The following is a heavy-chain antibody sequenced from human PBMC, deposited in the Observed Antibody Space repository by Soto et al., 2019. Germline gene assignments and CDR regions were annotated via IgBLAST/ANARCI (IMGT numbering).Heavy chain of an antibody. CDR1: GFTFNDFE. CDR3: ARGFGRFNY. Sequence: EVQLLESGGGLVQPGGSLRLSCGVSGFTFNDFEMNWVRQAPGKGLEWLAYIDGSGTTKKYADSVRGRFTISRDNPNNSVFLQMSSLSTAVTAIYYCARGFGRFNYWGQGTLVSVSS. CDR2: IDGSGTTK. J-gene: IGHJ4*02. V-gene: IGHV3-48*03. D-gene: IGHD3-10*01.